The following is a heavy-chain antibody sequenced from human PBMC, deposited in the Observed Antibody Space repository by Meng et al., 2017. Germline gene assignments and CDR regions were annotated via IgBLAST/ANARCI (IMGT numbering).Heavy chain of an antibody. J-gene: IGHJ6*02. D-gene: IGHD3-22*01. V-gene: IGHV3-30*01. CDR1: GFTCSSYA. CDR3: ARENGAVYYDSRVSPKHGMDV. Sequence: GESLKISCAASGFTCSSYAMHWVRQAPGKGLEWVAVISYDGSNKYYADSVKGRFTISRDNSRNALYLQMNSLRAEDTAVYYCARENGAVYYDSRVSPKHGMDVWGQGTTVTVSS. CDR2: ISYDGSNK.